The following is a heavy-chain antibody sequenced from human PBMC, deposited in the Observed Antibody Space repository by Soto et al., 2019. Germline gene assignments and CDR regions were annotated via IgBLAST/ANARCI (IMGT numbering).Heavy chain of an antibody. J-gene: IGHJ4*02. CDR1: GFIFSQYS. V-gene: IGHV3-21*02. CDR2: ISSTGALM. CDR3: ARDRLARGIPVAGRIDY. Sequence: EVQLVEFGGGLVKPGGSLRLSCAASGFIFSQYSMNWVRQAPGKGLEWVSSISSTGALMYYADSVKGRFTISRDDADNSLYLQMNSLRVEDTAVYYCARDRLARGIPVAGRIDYWGQGALVTVSS. D-gene: IGHD6-19*01.